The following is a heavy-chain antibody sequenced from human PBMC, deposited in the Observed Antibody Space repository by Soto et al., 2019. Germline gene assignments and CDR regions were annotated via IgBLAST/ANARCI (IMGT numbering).Heavy chain of an antibody. CDR2: ISSTGGTV. CDR1: GFTLSDYY. CDR3: ARDGLDYYGLDV. V-gene: IGHV3-11*01. J-gene: IGHJ6*02. Sequence: QVQLVESGGGLVKPGESLRLSCAASGFTLSDYYMTWVRQTPGKGLEWISYISSTGGTVNYADSVKGRFTISRDNIKNSLFLQMTSLREEDTAVYYCARDGLDYYGLDVWGQGTTVTVSS.